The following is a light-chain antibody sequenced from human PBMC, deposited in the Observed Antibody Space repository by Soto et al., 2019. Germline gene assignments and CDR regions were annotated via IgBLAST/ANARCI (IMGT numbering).Light chain of an antibody. CDR2: GAF. J-gene: IGKJ2*01. CDR1: QSVSTSY. CDR3: QQYGSFPYT. Sequence: EIVLTQSPGTLSLSPGERATLSCRASQSVSTSYLAWYQKKPGQAPRLLIDGAFSRAAGMPYRFSGSWFGTDLPVTISRQEREDFALYYCQQYGSFPYTFGQGTKMDIK. V-gene: IGKV3-20*01.